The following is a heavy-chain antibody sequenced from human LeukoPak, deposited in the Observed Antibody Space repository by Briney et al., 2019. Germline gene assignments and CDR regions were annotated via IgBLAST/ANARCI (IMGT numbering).Heavy chain of an antibody. D-gene: IGHD3-22*01. V-gene: IGHV4-31*03. J-gene: IGHJ4*02. CDR2: IYYSGST. CDR1: GGSISSGGYY. CDR3: AIEPYHYDSSGYSGY. Sequence: SETLSLTCTVSGGSISSGGYYWSWIRQHPGKGLEWIGYIYYSGSTYYNPSLKSRVTISVDTSKNQFSLKLSSVTAADTAVYYCAIEPYHYDSSGYSGYWGQGTLVTVSS.